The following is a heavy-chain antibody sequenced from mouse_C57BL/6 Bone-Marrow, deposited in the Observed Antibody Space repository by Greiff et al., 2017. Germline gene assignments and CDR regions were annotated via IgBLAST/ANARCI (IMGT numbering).Heavy chain of an antibody. CDR1: GYTFTSYW. CDR2: IDPNSGGT. V-gene: IGHV1-72*01. CDR3: ARYEYDPYWYIDV. D-gene: IGHD2-4*01. Sequence: QVQLQQSGAELVRPGTSVKVSCKASGYTFTSYWMHWVKQRPGRGLEWIGRIDPNSGGTNYNEKFKSKATLTVDKPSSTAYMQLSSLTSEDSAVYCGARYEYDPYWYIDVWGKGTTVTVSA. J-gene: IGHJ1*03.